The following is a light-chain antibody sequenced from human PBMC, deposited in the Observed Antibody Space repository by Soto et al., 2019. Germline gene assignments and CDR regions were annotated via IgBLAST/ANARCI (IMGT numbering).Light chain of an antibody. CDR1: QSGLYTSNNKNY. V-gene: IGKV4-1*01. J-gene: IGKJ2*01. CDR3: QQYYSTPYT. CDR2: LAS. Sequence: DIVMTQSPDSLAVSLGERATINCKSSQSGLYTSNNKNYLAWYQQKPGQPPKLFIYLASTRESGVPDRFSGSGSGTDFTLTISSLQAEDVAVYYCQQYYSTPYTFGQGTKLEIK.